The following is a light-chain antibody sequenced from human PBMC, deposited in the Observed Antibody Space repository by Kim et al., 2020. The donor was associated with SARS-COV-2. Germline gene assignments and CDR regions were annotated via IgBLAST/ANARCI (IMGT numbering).Light chain of an antibody. J-gene: IGLJ1*01. CDR2: EVS. V-gene: IGLV2-8*01. CDR3: SSYAGSNNYV. CDR1: SSDVGGYND. Sequence: GQSVNISCTGTSSDVGGYNDVSWYQQHPGKAPILMIYEVSKRPSGVPDRFSGSKSGNTASLTVSGLQAEDEADYYCSSYAGSNNYVFGTGTKVTVL.